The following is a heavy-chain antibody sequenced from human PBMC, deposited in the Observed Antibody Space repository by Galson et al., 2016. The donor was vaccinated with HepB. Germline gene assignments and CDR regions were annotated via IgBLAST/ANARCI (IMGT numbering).Heavy chain of an antibody. D-gene: IGHD1-7*01. CDR1: GYTFSNYD. J-gene: IGHJ4*02. CDR3: TRGVTGTTLTEY. Sequence: SVKVSCKAFGYTFSNYDTVWVRQASGQGLEWMAWMNPNSGNTGYAPNFKGRLTLTRDTSISTAYMELSGLRSEDTAVYYCTRGVTGTTLTEYWGQGTLVTVSS. V-gene: IGHV1-8*01. CDR2: MNPNSGNT.